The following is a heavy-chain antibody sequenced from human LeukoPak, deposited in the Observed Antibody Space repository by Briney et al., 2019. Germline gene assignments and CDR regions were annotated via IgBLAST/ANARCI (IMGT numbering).Heavy chain of an antibody. Sequence: GGSLRLSCSASGFTFSSYAMHWVRQAPGKGLEYVSAISSNGGSTYYADSLKCRFTVSRDNSKNTLYLQMSSLRAEDTAVYYCVKGGKQLEPFDYWGQGTLVTVSS. V-gene: IGHV3-64D*06. CDR3: VKGGKQLEPFDY. J-gene: IGHJ4*02. CDR2: ISSNGGST. D-gene: IGHD1-1*01. CDR1: GFTFSSYA.